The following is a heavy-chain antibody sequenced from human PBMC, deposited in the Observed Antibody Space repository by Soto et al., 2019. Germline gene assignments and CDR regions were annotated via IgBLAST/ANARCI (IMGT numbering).Heavy chain of an antibody. D-gene: IGHD3-16*01. CDR2: IYYSGST. V-gene: IGHV4-30-4*01. CDR3: ARVGGRAPCWFDP. J-gene: IGHJ5*02. Sequence: QVQLQESGPGLVKPSQTLSLTCTVSGGSISSGDYYWSWIRQPPGKGLEWIGYIYYSGSTYYNPSLKSRVTISVDTSKNHFSLKLSSVTAADTAVYYCARVGGRAPCWFDPWGQGTLVTVSS. CDR1: GGSISSGDYY.